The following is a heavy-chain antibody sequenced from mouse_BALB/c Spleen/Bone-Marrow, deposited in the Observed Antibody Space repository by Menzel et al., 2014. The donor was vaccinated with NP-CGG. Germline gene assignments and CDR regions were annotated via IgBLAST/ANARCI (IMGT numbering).Heavy chain of an antibody. CDR3: VRGNYGNYVDYFDF. J-gene: IGHJ2*01. D-gene: IGHD2-1*01. V-gene: IGHV5-6-3*01. Sequence: EVKLEESGGGLVQPGGSLKLSCAASGFTFSNYGMSWVRQTSDKRLELVATINSNGGSTYYPDSVKGRFTISRDTAKNTLYLQMSGLKSEETAMYYCVRGNYGNYVDYFDFWGQDTTLTVSS. CDR2: INSNGGST. CDR1: GFTFSNYG.